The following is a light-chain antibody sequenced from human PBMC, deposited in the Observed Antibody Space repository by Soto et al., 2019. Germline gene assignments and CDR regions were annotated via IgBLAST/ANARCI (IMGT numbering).Light chain of an antibody. Sequence: QSVLTQPPSISGAPGQSITISCTGSSANIGAGYDVHWYQQFPGTAPKLLIHGNNDRPSGVSDRFSASKSGTSASLAITGLQAEDEADYYCSSYTSSSTLVFGGGTKVTVL. CDR1: SANIGAGYD. J-gene: IGLJ2*01. CDR2: GNN. CDR3: SSYTSSSTLV. V-gene: IGLV1-40*01.